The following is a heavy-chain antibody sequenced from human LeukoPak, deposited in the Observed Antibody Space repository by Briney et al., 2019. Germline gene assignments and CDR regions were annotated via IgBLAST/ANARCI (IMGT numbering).Heavy chain of an antibody. Sequence: SGAPSLTCTGSGGALSSGSYYWSWIRQPPGEGLEWIGGIYMSGSTNYNPSLKSRVTISVDMSKNQFSLRLTSVTAADTAVYYCARVATYYGFSCGMDVWGQGTTVTVSS. V-gene: IGHV4-61*02. J-gene: IGHJ6*02. CDR1: GGALSSGSYY. D-gene: IGHD3-3*01. CDR3: ARVATYYGFSCGMDV. CDR2: IYMSGST.